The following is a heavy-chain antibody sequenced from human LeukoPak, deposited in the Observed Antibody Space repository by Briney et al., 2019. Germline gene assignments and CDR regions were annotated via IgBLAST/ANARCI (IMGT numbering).Heavy chain of an antibody. J-gene: IGHJ4*02. CDR2: IYYSGST. Sequence: PSETLSLTCSVSGGSISSYYWSWIRQPPGKGLEWIGYIYYSGSTNYNPSLKSRVTISVDTSKNQFSLKLSSVTAADTAVYYCARQSAGYCSGGSCYPFDYWGQGTLVTVSS. CDR1: GGSISSYY. CDR3: ARQSAGYCSGGSCYPFDY. D-gene: IGHD2-15*01. V-gene: IGHV4-59*08.